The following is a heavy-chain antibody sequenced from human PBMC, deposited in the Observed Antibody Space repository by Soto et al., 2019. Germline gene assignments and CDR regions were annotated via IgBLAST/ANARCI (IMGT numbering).Heavy chain of an antibody. V-gene: IGHV1-8*01. D-gene: IGHD6-13*01. CDR3: ARVSSSWYIYYYYGMDV. CDR2: MNPNSGNT. J-gene: IGHJ6*02. CDR1: GYTFTSYD. Sequence: ASLKVSCKASGYTFTSYDINWVRQATGQGLEWMGWMNPNSGNTGYAQKFQGRVTMTRNTSISTAYMELSSLRSEDTAVYYCARVSSSWYIYYYYGMDVWGQGTTVTVSS.